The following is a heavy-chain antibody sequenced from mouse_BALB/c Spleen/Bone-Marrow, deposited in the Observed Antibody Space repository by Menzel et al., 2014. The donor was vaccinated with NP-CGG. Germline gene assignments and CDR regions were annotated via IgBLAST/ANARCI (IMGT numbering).Heavy chain of an antibody. CDR3: ARKYYGSSYVWYFDV. CDR2: INPSNGRI. V-gene: IGHV1S81*02. CDR1: GYTFTSYW. J-gene: IGHJ1*01. D-gene: IGHD1-1*01. Sequence: QVQLQQSGAELVKPGASVKLSCKASGYTFTSYWMQWVKQRPGQGLEWIGEINPSNGRINYNEKFKSKDTLTVDKSSSTAYMQLSSLTSEDSAVYYCARKYYGSSYVWYFDVWGAGTTVTVSS.